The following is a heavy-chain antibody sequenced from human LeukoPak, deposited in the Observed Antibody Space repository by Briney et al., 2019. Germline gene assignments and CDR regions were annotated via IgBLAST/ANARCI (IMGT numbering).Heavy chain of an antibody. J-gene: IGHJ3*02. Sequence: PSETLSLTCAVSGYSISSGYYWGCIRQPPGRGLEWIGSVSHSGTTYYNPSLKSRVTISVDTSKNQFSLKLSSVTAADTAVYYCARHNDYGDYVRAFDIWGQGTMVTVSS. CDR1: GYSISSGYY. V-gene: IGHV4-38-2*01. D-gene: IGHD4-17*01. CDR3: ARHNDYGDYVRAFDI. CDR2: VSHSGTT.